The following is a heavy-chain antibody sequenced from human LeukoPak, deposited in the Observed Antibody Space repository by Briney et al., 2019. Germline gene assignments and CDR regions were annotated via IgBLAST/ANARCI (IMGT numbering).Heavy chain of an antibody. Sequence: PGGSLRLSCAASGFTFSSYSMNWVRQAPGKGPEWVSSISSSSSYIYYADSMKGRFTISRDNAKNTLYLQMNSLRAEDTAVYYCAKALAAAGTYYYYYMDVWGKGTTVTVSS. D-gene: IGHD6-13*01. J-gene: IGHJ6*03. CDR1: GFTFSSYS. CDR2: ISSSSSYI. V-gene: IGHV3-21*01. CDR3: AKALAAAGTYYYYYMDV.